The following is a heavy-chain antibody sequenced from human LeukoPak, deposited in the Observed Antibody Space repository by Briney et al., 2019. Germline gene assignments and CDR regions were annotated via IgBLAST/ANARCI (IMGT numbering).Heavy chain of an antibody. V-gene: IGHV5-51*01. CDR2: IYPGDSDT. CDR1: GYIFTSYW. Sequence: GESLKISCKGSGYIFTSYWIGLVRQMRGKGLEWMGIIYPGDSDTRYSPSFQGQVTISADKSISTAYLQWSSLKASDTAMYYCVGAKFPFYYFEYWGQGTLVTVSS. D-gene: IGHD3-16*01. CDR3: VGAKFPFYYFEY. J-gene: IGHJ4*02.